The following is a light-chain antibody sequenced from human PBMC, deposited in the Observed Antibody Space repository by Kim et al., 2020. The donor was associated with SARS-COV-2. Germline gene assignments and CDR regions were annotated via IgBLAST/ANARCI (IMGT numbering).Light chain of an antibody. CDR3: QQRSNWPLT. Sequence: SLSPGERAILSCRASQSIATFLAWYQQRPGQAPRLLIYDASNRATGTPARISGSGSGTDFTLTISSLEPEDFAVYYCQQRSNWPLTFGRGTKVEI. J-gene: IGKJ4*01. V-gene: IGKV3-11*01. CDR2: DAS. CDR1: QSIATF.